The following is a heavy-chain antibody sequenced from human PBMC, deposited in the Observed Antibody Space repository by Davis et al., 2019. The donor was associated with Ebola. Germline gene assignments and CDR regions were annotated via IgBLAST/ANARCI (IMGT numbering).Heavy chain of an antibody. V-gene: IGHV3-33*06. CDR2: IWYDGSNK. CDR3: AKDLTTEKDIVVVPAVP. Sequence: PGGSLRLSCAASGFTFSSYGMHWVRQAPGKGLEWVAVIWYDGSNKYYADSVKGRFTISRDNSKNTLYLQMNSLRAEDTAVYYCAKDLTTEKDIVVVPAVPWGQGTLVTVSS. D-gene: IGHD2-2*01. CDR1: GFTFSSYG. J-gene: IGHJ5*02.